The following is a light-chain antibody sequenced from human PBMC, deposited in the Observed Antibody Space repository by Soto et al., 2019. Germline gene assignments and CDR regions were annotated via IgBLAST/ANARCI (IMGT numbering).Light chain of an antibody. J-gene: IGLJ3*02. CDR2: RNN. V-gene: IGLV1-47*01. CDR3: AACDDSLSGWV. Sequence: QPVLTQPPSASGTPGQRVTISCSGSSSNIGSNFVYWYQQFPGTAPKLLIYRNNQRPSGVPDRFSGSKSGTSASLAISGLPSEDEADYYCAACDDSLSGWVFGGGTKVTVL. CDR1: SSNIGSNF.